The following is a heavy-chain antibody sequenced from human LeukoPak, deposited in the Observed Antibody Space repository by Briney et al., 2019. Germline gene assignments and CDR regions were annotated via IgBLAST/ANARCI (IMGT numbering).Heavy chain of an antibody. J-gene: IGHJ4*02. D-gene: IGHD6-13*01. Sequence: SVKVSCKASGYTFTGYYVHWVRQAPGQGLEWMGRINPDSGVSNYAQKFQGRVTLTRDTSISAAYMELSSLTSDDTAVYYRARGAATGQTRDYWGQGTLVTVSS. V-gene: IGHV1-2*06. CDR1: GYTFTGYY. CDR3: ARGAATGQTRDY. CDR2: INPDSGVS.